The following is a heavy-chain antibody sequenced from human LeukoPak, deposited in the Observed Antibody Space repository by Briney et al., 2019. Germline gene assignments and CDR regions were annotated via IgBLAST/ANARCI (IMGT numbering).Heavy chain of an antibody. D-gene: IGHD3-10*01. J-gene: IGHJ4*02. CDR1: GFTFSSYS. V-gene: IGHV3-21*01. CDR3: ARESLLWFGESPTPFDY. Sequence: GGSLRLFCAASGFTFSSYSMNWVRQAPGKGLEWVSSINSSSSYIYYADSVKGRFTISRDNAKNSLYLQMNSLRAEDTAVYYCARESLLWFGESPTPFDYWGQGTLVTVSS. CDR2: INSSSSYI.